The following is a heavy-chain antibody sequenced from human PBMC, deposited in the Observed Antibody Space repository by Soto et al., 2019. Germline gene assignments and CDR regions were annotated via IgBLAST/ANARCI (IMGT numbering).Heavy chain of an antibody. CDR3: GRGRSGQIVVFY. V-gene: IGHV1-2*02. CDR2: IGPESAAT. CDR1: GYTFTGRY. J-gene: IGHJ4*02. Sequence: ASVKVSCKASGYTFTGRYIHWVRQAPEQGPEWMGEIGPESAATRYAEKFQGRVTMTLDTYITTVYMELKNLSPDDTAVYYCGRGRSGQIVVFYWGQGTPVTVSS. D-gene: IGHD1-26*01.